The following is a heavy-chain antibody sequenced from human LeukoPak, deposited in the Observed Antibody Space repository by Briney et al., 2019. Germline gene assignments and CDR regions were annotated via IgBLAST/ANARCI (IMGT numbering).Heavy chain of an antibody. CDR3: ARSPMVRGVINGMDV. V-gene: IGHV4-59*01. Sequence: SETLSLTCTVSGGPISSYYWSWIRQPPGKGLEWIGYIYYSGSTNYNPSLKSRVTISVDTSKNQFSLKLSSVTAADTAVYYCARSPMVRGVINGMDVWGQGTTVTVSS. CDR2: IYYSGST. D-gene: IGHD3-10*01. J-gene: IGHJ6*02. CDR1: GGPISSYY.